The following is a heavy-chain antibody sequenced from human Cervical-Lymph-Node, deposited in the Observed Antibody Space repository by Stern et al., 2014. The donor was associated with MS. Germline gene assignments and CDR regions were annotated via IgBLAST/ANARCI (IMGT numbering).Heavy chain of an antibody. CDR3: AHSPTSGWYEGTVYFDY. CDR2: IYWDEDK. J-gene: IGHJ4*02. Sequence: QITLKESGPTLVKPTQTLTLTCTFSGFSLSTSGVGVGWIRQPPGKALEWLALIYWDEDKRYSPSLKSRLTITKDTSKNQVVLTMTNMDPVDTATYYCAHSPTSGWYEGTVYFDYWGQGTLVTVSS. CDR1: GFSLSTSGVG. V-gene: IGHV2-5*02. D-gene: IGHD6-19*01.